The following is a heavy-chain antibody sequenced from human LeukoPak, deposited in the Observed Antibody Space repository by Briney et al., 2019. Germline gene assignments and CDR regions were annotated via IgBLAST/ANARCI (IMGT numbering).Heavy chain of an antibody. V-gene: IGHV4-34*01. J-gene: IGHJ5*02. CDR1: GGSFSGYY. CDR3: AREGYGYCSSTSCSNWFDP. CDR2: INHSGST. Sequence: SETLSLTCAVYGGSFSGYYWSWIRQPPGKGLEWIGEINHSGSTNYNPSLKSRVTMSVDTSKNQFSLKLSSVTAADTAVYYCAREGYGYCSSTSCSNWFDPWGQGTLVTVSS. D-gene: IGHD2-2*01.